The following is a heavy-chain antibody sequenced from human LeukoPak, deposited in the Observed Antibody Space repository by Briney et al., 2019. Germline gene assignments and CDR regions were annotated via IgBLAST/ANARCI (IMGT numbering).Heavy chain of an antibody. V-gene: IGHV4-39*01. Sequence: SETLSLTCTVSGGPISTRAYYWVWVRQSPGKGLEWIGSIYNDGDTYYNPSFESRVTIAIETSKNQFSLRLTSVTAADTAVYYCTSRGFRLPLDAFDVWGQGTRVAVSS. CDR1: GGPISTRAYY. CDR3: TSRGFRLPLDAFDV. J-gene: IGHJ3*01. CDR2: IYNDGDT.